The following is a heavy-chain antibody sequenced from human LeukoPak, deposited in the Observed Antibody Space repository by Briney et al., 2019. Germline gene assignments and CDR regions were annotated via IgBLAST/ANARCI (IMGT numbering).Heavy chain of an antibody. CDR3: ARLVNYYGSSGYLSYFDY. CDR2: IYYSGST. Sequence: PSETLSLTCTVSGGSISSSSYYWGWIRQPPGKGLEWIGSIYYSGSTYYNPSLKSRVTVSVDTSKNQFSLKLSSVTAADTAVCYCARLVNYYGSSGYLSYFDYWGQGTLVTVSS. J-gene: IGHJ4*02. D-gene: IGHD3-22*01. CDR1: GGSISSSSYY. V-gene: IGHV4-39*01.